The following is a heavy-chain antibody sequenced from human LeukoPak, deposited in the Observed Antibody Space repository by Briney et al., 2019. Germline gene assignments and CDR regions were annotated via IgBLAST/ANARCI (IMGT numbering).Heavy chain of an antibody. CDR2: INHSGST. D-gene: IGHD5-12*01. CDR3: ARGRSRGRWLLGPFHDY. Sequence: PSETLSLTCTVSGGSISSSSYYWSWIRQPPGKGLEWIGEINHSGSTNYNPSLKSRVTISVDTSKNQFSLKLSSVTAADTAVYYCARGRSRGRWLLGPFHDYWGQGTLVTVSS. V-gene: IGHV4-39*07. CDR1: GGSISSSSYY. J-gene: IGHJ4*02.